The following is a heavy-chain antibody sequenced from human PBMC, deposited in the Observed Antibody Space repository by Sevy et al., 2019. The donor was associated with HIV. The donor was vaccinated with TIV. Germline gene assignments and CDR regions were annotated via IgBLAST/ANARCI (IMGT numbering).Heavy chain of an antibody. J-gene: IGHJ6*02. CDR2: IKQDGSEK. V-gene: IGHV3-7*01. CDR3: ARGGSGKGYYYGMDV. D-gene: IGHD3-10*01. CDR1: GFTFSSYW. Sequence: GESLKISCAASGFTFSSYWMSWVRQAPGKGLEWVANIKQDGSEKYYVDSVKGRLTISRDNAKNSLYVQMNSLRAEDTAVYYCARGGSGKGYYYGMDVWGQGTTVTVSS.